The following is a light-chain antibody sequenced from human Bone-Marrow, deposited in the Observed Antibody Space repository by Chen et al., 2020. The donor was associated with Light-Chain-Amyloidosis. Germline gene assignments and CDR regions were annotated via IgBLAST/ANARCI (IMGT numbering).Light chain of an antibody. Sequence: DIVMTQSPDSLAVSLRARATINCKSSQSVLYSSNNKNYLAWYQLRAGQPPKLLIYWASTRESGVPDRFSGSGSGTDFTLTISSLQAEDVAVYYCQQYYATPLTFGGGTKVEIK. CDR1: QSVLYSSNNKNY. V-gene: IGKV4-1*01. CDR2: WAS. J-gene: IGKJ4*01. CDR3: QQYYATPLT.